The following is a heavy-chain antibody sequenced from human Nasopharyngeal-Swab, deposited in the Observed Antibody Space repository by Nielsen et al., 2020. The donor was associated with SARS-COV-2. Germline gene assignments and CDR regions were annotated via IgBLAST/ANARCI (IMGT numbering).Heavy chain of an antibody. CDR1: GFTFSSYW. Sequence: GGSLRLSCAASGFTFSSYWMHWVRQAPGEGLVWVSRINSDGSSTSYADSVKGRFTISRDNAKNTLYLQMNSLRAEDTAVYYCARETAAPLLGIVVVINEGWFDPWGQGTLVTVSS. J-gene: IGHJ5*02. V-gene: IGHV3-74*01. D-gene: IGHD3-22*01. CDR3: ARETAAPLLGIVVVINEGWFDP. CDR2: INSDGSST.